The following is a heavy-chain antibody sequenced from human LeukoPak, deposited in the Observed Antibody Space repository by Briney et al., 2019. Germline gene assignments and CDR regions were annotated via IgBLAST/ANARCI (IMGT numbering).Heavy chain of an antibody. Sequence: GGSLRLSCAASGFTFSNYWMNWVRQAPGKGLEWVSSISSSSSYIYYADSVKGRFTISRDNAKNSLYLQMNSLRAEDTAVYYCATENGVTMVRGVIKPFDYWGQGTLVTVSS. CDR3: ATENGVTMVRGVIKPFDY. J-gene: IGHJ4*02. V-gene: IGHV3-21*01. D-gene: IGHD3-10*01. CDR2: ISSSSSYI. CDR1: GFTFSNYW.